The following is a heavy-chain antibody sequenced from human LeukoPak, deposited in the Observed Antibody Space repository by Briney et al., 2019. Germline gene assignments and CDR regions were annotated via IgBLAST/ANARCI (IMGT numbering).Heavy chain of an antibody. Sequence: GGSVRLSCVASGFTFNNYPMTWVRQAPGKGLEWVSAIRPSDGSRFYADSVMGGFTISRDSSKKTLYLQMNSLALEDTALYYCAKLTSGWFEDFWGQGTLVTVSS. CDR2: IRPSDGSR. CDR3: AKLTSGWFEDF. D-gene: IGHD6-19*01. CDR1: GFTFNNYP. J-gene: IGHJ4*02. V-gene: IGHV3-23*01.